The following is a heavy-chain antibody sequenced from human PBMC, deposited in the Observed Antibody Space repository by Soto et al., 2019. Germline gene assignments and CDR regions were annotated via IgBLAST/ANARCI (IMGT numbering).Heavy chain of an antibody. V-gene: IGHV3-64*01. D-gene: IGHD6-6*01. CDR1: GFTLNGYA. Sequence: XXSLRLSCAASGFTLNGYAMYWVRQAPGKGLEYVSGISSNGVGTYYANSVQGRFTISRDNSKNTVYLQMGSLRPEDMAVYYCARRARPDFYYMDVWGKGTTVTVSS. CDR2: ISSNGVGT. J-gene: IGHJ6*03. CDR3: ARRARPDFYYMDV.